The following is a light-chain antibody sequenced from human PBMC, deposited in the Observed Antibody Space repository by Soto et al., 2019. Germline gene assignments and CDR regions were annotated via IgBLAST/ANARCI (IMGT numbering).Light chain of an antibody. CDR1: SSDVGGYNY. J-gene: IGLJ2*01. CDR3: SSFASSSPLV. V-gene: IGLV2-14*03. CDR2: DVT. Sequence: QSVLTQPASVSGSPGQSITISCTGTSSDVGGYNYVSWYQQHPGKAPELLICDVTNRPSGVSNRFSGSKSGNTASLTISGLQTEDEAAYYCSSFASSSPLVFGGGTKLTVL.